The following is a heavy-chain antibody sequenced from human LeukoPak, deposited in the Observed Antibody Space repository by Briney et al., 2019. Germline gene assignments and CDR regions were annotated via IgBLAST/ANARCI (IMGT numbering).Heavy chain of an antibody. CDR1: GYTFTSYY. D-gene: IGHD4-23*01. J-gene: IGHJ6*03. CDR2: INPSGGDT. Sequence: ASVKVSCKPSGYTFTSYYMHWVRQAPGQGLEWMGIINPSGGDTSYAQKFQGRVTITTDESTSTAYMELSSLRSEDTAVYYCARGGYGGNLLGYYYYYMDVWGKGTTVTVSS. CDR3: ARGGYGGNLLGYYYYYMDV. V-gene: IGHV1-46*01.